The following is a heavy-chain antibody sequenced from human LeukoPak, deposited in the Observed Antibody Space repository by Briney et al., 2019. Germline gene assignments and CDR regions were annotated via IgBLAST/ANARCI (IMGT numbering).Heavy chain of an antibody. CDR3: VRRRGGSRSYSDAFDI. Sequence: PGGSLRLSCVASGFTFVSYWMSWVRQAPGKGLEWVANINQDGRETHYVDSVKGRFTISRDNAKNSSFLQMNNLRAEDTALYYCVRRRGGSRSYSDAFDIWGQGTMVTVSS. D-gene: IGHD3-10*01. J-gene: IGHJ3*02. CDR1: GFTFVSYW. CDR2: INQDGRET. V-gene: IGHV3-7*01.